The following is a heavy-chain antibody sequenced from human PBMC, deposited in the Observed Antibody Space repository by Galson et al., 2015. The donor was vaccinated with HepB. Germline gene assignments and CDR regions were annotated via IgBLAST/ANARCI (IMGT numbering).Heavy chain of an antibody. CDR2: IYHSGST. CDR3: ARGHAPNWGSRPDGFDI. Sequence: TLSLTCAVSGDSISSGGYSWNWIRQPPGKGLEWIGYIYHSGSTNYNPSLKSRVSISVDRSKNQFSLKLSSVTAADTAVYYCARGHAPNWGSRPDGFDIWGQGTMVTVSS. V-gene: IGHV4-30-2*01. J-gene: IGHJ3*02. D-gene: IGHD7-27*01. CDR1: GDSISSGGYS.